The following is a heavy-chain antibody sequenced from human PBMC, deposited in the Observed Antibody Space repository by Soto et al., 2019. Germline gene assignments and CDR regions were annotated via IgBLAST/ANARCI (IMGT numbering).Heavy chain of an antibody. CDR1: GGSISSSSYY. D-gene: IGHD3-10*01. V-gene: IGHV4-39*01. CDR2: IYYSGST. J-gene: IGHJ4*02. CDR3: ARRKGWFGELIPPYFDY. Sequence: SETLSLTCTVSGGSISSSSYYWGWIRQPPGKGLEWIGSIYYSGSTYYNPSLKSRVTISVDTSKNQFSLKLSSVTAADTAVYYCARRKGWFGELIPPYFDYWGQGTLVTVSS.